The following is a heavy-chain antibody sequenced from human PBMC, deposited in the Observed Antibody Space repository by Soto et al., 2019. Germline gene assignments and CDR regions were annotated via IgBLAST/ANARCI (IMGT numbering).Heavy chain of an antibody. D-gene: IGHD3-9*01. Sequence: QVQLQESGPGLVKPSQTLSLTCTVSGGSISSGGYYWSWIRQHPGKGLEWIGNIYYSGSTYYNPSLKSRVTISVDTSKNQFSLKLSSVTAADTAVYYCAREGVILTGSWFDPWGQGTLVTVSS. J-gene: IGHJ5*02. V-gene: IGHV4-31*03. CDR2: IYYSGST. CDR3: AREGVILTGSWFDP. CDR1: GGSISSGGYY.